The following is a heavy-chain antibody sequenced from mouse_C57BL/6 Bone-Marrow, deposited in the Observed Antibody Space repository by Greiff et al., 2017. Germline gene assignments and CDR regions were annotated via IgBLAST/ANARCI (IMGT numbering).Heavy chain of an antibody. CDR3: ARSGPLGRSFDY. CDR1: GYTLTSYW. CDR2: IYPTSGRT. Sequence: VQLQQPGAELVKPGASVKMSCKASGYTLTSYWITWVKQRPGQGLEWIGDIYPTSGRTHYNEKFKSKAILTVDTSSNTAYMQLSSLTSEDSEVFYCARSGPLGRSFDYWGQGTTLTVSS. D-gene: IGHD4-1*01. V-gene: IGHV1-55*01. J-gene: IGHJ2*01.